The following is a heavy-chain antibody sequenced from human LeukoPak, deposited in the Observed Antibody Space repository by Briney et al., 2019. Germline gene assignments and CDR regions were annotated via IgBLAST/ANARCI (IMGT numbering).Heavy chain of an antibody. CDR3: ARDCHYDSSGPKLDY. V-gene: IGHV3-33*01. CDR2: IWYDGSNK. J-gene: IGHJ4*02. Sequence: GWSLRLSCAASGFTFSSYGMHWVRQAPGKGLEGVAVIWYDGSNKYYADSVKGRFTISRDNSKNTLYLQMNSLRAEDTAVYYCARDCHYDSSGPKLDYWGQGTLVTVSS. CDR1: GFTFSSYG. D-gene: IGHD3-22*01.